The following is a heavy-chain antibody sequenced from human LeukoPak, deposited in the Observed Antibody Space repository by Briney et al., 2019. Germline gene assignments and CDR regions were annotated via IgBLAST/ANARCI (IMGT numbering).Heavy chain of an antibody. J-gene: IGHJ6*03. D-gene: IGHD6-13*01. V-gene: IGHV3-13*01. CDR1: GFTFSSYD. CDR2: IGTAADT. CDR3: ARAGKGNYYYYYMDV. Sequence: GGSLSLSCAASGFTFSSYDMHWVRQATGKGLEWVSAIGTAADTYYPGSVKGRFTISRENAKNSLYLQMNSLRAGDTAVYYCARAGKGNYYYYYMDVWGKGTTVTVSS.